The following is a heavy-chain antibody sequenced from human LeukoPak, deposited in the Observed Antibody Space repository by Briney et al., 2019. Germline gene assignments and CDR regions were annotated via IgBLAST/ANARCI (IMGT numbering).Heavy chain of an antibody. CDR3: TTDVGSYSQKPLYFDY. J-gene: IGHJ4*02. CDR1: GFTFSNAW. D-gene: IGHD5-12*01. V-gene: IGHV3-15*01. Sequence: GGSLRLSCAASGFTFSNAWMSWVRQAPGKGLEWVGRIKSKTDGGTTDYAAPVKGRFTISRDDSKNTLYLQMNSLKTEDTAVYYCTTDVGSYSQKPLYFDYWGQGTLVTVSS. CDR2: IKSKTDGGTT.